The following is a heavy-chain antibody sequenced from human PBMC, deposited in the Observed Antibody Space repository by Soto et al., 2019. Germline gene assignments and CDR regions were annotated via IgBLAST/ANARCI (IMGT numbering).Heavy chain of an antibody. J-gene: IGHJ4*02. CDR3: ASSYGSGYRAFDY. CDR1: GDTFSFYS. D-gene: IGHD3-10*01. Sequence: QVQLVQSGAEVKKPVSSVKVSCKASGDTFSFYSINWVRQAPGLGLEWMGRINPILRMSNYAQRFQVRVTMTANKSTSTAYMELSSLRSEDTAMYYCASSYGSGYRAFDYWGQGALVTVSS. CDR2: INPILRMS. V-gene: IGHV1-69*02.